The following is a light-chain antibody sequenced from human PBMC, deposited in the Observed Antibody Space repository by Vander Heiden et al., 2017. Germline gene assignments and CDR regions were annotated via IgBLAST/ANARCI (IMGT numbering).Light chain of an antibody. CDR3: QQRSNWPWT. J-gene: IGKJ1*01. CDR2: DAS. V-gene: IGKV3-11*01. Sequence: EILLTQSPATLSLSPGERATLSCMASQSVSSYLAWYQQKPGQAPRLLIYDASDRATGIPARFRGSGSGTDFTRTISSLETEDFAVYYCQQRSNWPWTFGQGTKLEIK. CDR1: QSVSSY.